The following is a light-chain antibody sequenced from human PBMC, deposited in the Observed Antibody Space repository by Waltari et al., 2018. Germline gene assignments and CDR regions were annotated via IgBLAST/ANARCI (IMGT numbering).Light chain of an antibody. Sequence: DFQLTQSPSFLSASAEDRVPITCRASQGISSYLVWYQQQPGKAPKVLISAASALQSGVPSRFSGSGSGTQFTLTSSSLQPEDCATYYCQQVNSYPLTFGGGTKVEIK. CDR1: QGISSY. CDR3: QQVNSYPLT. J-gene: IGKJ4*01. CDR2: AAS. V-gene: IGKV1-9*01.